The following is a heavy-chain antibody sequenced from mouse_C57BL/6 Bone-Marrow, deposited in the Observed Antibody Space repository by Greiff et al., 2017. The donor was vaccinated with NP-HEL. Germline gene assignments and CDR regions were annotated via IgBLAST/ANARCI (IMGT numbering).Heavy chain of an antibody. V-gene: IGHV1-39*01. J-gene: IGHJ4*01. CDR1: GYSFTDYN. CDR2: INPNYGTT. Sequence: QLQESGPELVKPGASVKISCKASGYSFTDYNMNWVKQSNGKSLEWIGVINPNYGTTSYNQKFKGKATLTVDQSSSTAYMQLNSLTSEDSAVYYCAGGYSNYVHYAMDYWGQGTSVTVSS. CDR3: AGGYSNYVHYAMDY. D-gene: IGHD2-5*01.